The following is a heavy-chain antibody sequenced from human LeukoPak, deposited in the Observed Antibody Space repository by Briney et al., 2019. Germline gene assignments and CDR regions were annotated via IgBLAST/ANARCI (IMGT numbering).Heavy chain of an antibody. J-gene: IGHJ5*02. Sequence: GGSLTLSCAASGFTFSSYWMQWVRQAPGKGLVWVSRLSPDGSSTTSADSVKGRFTISRHNAKNTMYLQIGSLRADDTAVYYCTRMSGAAPGLPDLWGQGTLVTVSS. V-gene: IGHV3-74*01. D-gene: IGHD6-13*01. CDR1: GFTFSSYW. CDR3: TRMSGAAPGLPDL. CDR2: LSPDGSST.